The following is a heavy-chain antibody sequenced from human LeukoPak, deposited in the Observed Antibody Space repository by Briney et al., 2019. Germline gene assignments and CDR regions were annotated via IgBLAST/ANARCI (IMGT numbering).Heavy chain of an antibody. J-gene: IGHJ2*01. V-gene: IGHV3-66*01. CDR3: ARDKVVTTGSWYFDL. D-gene: IGHD3-22*01. CDR2: IYSGGST. Sequence: GGSLRLSCAASGFTVSSNYMSWVRQAPGKGLEWVSVIYSGGSTYYADSVKGRFTISRDNSKNTLYLQMNSLRAEDTAVYYCARDKVVTTGSWYFDLWGRGTLVTVSS. CDR1: GFTVSSNY.